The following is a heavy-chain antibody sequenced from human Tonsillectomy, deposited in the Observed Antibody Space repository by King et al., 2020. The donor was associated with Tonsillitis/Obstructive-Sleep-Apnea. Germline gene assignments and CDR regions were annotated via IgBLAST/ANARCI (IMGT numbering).Heavy chain of an antibody. J-gene: IGHJ6*03. D-gene: IGHD4-11*01. CDR1: GGSISSYY. CDR2: IYYSGST. Sequence: QLQESGPGLVKPSETLSLTCTVSGGSISSYYWSWIRQPPGKGLEWIGYIYYSGSTNYNPSLKSRVTISVDTSKNQFSLKLSSVTAADTAVYYCARQHYSNLHYYYYYYMDVWGKGTTVTVSS. V-gene: IGHV4-59*08. CDR3: ARQHYSNLHYYYYYYMDV.